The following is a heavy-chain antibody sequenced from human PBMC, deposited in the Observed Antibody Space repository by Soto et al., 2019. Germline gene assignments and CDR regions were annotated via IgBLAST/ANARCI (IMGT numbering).Heavy chain of an antibody. CDR3: ARDRNDYGDYVGWFDP. J-gene: IGHJ5*02. Sequence: ASVKVSCKASGYPFTGYYMHWVRQAPGQGLEWMGWINPNSGGTNYAQKFQGRVTMTRDTSISTAYMELSRLRSDDTAVYYCARDRNDYGDYVGWFDPWGQGTLVTVSS. V-gene: IGHV1-2*02. D-gene: IGHD4-17*01. CDR2: INPNSGGT. CDR1: GYPFTGYY.